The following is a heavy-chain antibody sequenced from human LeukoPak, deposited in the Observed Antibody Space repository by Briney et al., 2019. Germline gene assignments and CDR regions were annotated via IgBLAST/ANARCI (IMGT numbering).Heavy chain of an antibody. D-gene: IGHD2-2*01. V-gene: IGHV4-59*01. Sequence: SETLSLTCTVFGGSISGYYWSWLRQPPGKGLEWIGYIYYSGSTNYNPSLKSRVTISVDTSKNQFSLKLSSVTAADTAVYYCAGRYCSSTSCFETNWLDPWGQGTLVTVSS. CDR3: AGRYCSSTSCFETNWLDP. CDR2: IYYSGST. CDR1: GGSISGYY. J-gene: IGHJ5*02.